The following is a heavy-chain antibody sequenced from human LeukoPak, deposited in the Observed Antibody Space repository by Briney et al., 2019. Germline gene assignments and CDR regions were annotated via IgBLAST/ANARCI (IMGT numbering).Heavy chain of an antibody. V-gene: IGHV3-15*01. Sequence: GGSLRLSCAASGFTFSSYWMSWVRQAPGKGLEWVGRIRSNSDGGTIDYAAPVKGRFTLSRDDTKTTLYLQMNSLQTEDTAVYYCATDFYDSTWGQGTLVTVSS. J-gene: IGHJ5*02. D-gene: IGHD3-22*01. CDR1: GFTFSSYW. CDR3: ATDFYDST. CDR2: IRSNSDGGTI.